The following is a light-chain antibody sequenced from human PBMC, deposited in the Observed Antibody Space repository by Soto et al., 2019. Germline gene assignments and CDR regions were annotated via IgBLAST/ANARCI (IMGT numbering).Light chain of an antibody. J-gene: IGLJ2*01. Sequence: QSVLTQPPSASGTPGQRVTISCSGTSSNIGSNTVNWYQHLPGTAPKLLLYSHNQRPSGVPDRFSGSRSGTSASLAISGLQSADEADYYCATWDDSLNGVVFGGGTKVTVL. CDR1: SSNIGSNT. CDR3: ATWDDSLNGVV. V-gene: IGLV1-44*01. CDR2: SHN.